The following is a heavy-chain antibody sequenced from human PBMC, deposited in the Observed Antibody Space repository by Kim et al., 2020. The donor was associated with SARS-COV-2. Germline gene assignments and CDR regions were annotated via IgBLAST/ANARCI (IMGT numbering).Heavy chain of an antibody. CDR1: GYTLTELS. D-gene: IGHD3-16*01. CDR3: ATSRDYDYVWGRLSGFD. CDR2: FDPEDGET. V-gene: IGHV1-24*01. Sequence: SVKVSCKVSGYTLTELSMHWVRQAPGKGLEWMGGFDPEDGETIYAQKFQGRVTMTEDTSTDTAYMELSSLRSEDTAVYYCATSRDYDYVWGRLSGFDWGQGTLVTVSS. J-gene: IGHJ4*02.